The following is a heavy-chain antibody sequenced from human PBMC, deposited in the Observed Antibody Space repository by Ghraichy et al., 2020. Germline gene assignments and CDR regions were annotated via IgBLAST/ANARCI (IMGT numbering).Heavy chain of an antibody. CDR3: ALYTVNFDF. CDR2: ISGDGDTT. CDR1: GFTFSSYA. Sequence: GGSLRLSCAASGFTFSSYAMSWVRQAPGKGLEWVSAISGDGDTTYHADSVKSRFTVSRDNSGNTLYLQMNSLTAEDTAVYYCALYTVNFDFWGQGTLVTVSS. J-gene: IGHJ4*02. V-gene: IGHV3-23*01. D-gene: IGHD2-2*02.